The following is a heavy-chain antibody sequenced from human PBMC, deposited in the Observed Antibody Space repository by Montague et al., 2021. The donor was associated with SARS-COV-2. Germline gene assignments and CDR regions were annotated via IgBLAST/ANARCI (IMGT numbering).Heavy chain of an antibody. Sequence: SETLSLTCTILVSWDSGADRKSTRLNSSHPLNSFADIHYTGNTEYNPSLKSRASISADASKNSLSLSLASVTAADTAVYYCAREQDWASHFDLWGQGILVTVSS. CDR2: IHYTGNT. J-gene: IGHJ4*02. V-gene: IGHV4-59*02. CDR3: AREQDWASHFDL. D-gene: IGHD3/OR15-3a*01. CDR1: VSWDSGAD.